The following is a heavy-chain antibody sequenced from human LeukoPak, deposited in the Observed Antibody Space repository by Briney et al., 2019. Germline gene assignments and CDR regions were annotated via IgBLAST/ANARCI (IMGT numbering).Heavy chain of an antibody. CDR1: GYTFTGYY. V-gene: IGHV1-2*02. D-gene: IGHD6-19*01. CDR2: IIPNSGGT. Sequence: GASVKVSCKTSGYTFTGYYRHWVRQAPGQGLEWMGWIIPNSGGTNYAQKFQGRVTMTRDTSLNTAYMELNGLRSDDTAVYYCARGRTGSGWYFDYCGEGTLVTVSS. J-gene: IGHJ4*02. CDR3: ARGRTGSGWYFDY.